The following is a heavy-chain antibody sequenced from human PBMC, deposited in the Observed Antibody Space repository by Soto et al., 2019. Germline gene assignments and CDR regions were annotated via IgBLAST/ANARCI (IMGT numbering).Heavy chain of an antibody. CDR1: GYRFGSYG. CDR3: ARDRLRGYDNSGLYS. D-gene: IGHD3-22*01. Sequence: QVQLVQSGAELRKPGASVKVSCKASGYRFGSYGINWVRQAPGHGLEWMGWINPDNGNRNFAQKFEDRVIMTTATSTNKVYMELRSLRSDDTAIYYCARDRLRGYDNSGLYSWGQGTLVSVSS. CDR2: INPDNGNR. J-gene: IGHJ5*02. V-gene: IGHV1-18*01.